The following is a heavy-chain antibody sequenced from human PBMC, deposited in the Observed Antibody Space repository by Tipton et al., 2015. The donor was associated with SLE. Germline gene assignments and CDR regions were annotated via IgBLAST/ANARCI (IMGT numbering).Heavy chain of an antibody. V-gene: IGHV4-31*03. Sequence: TLSLTCTVSGGSISSGGYYWNWIRQYPGKGLEFIGFIYDSGSTYYNPSLKSRITISFDSSKNHFSLKLRSMTAADSAVYYCARSQSDGTNWFATWGQGTVVTVSS. J-gene: IGHJ5*02. CDR3: ARSQSDGTNWFAT. CDR2: IYDSGST. CDR1: GGSISSGGYY. D-gene: IGHD2-21*02.